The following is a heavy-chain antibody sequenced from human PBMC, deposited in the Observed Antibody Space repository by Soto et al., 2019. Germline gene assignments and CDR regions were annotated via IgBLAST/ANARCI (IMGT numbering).Heavy chain of an antibody. CDR3: AKDGGREGYFGNWFDP. CDR1: GGTFSNYA. CDR2: IIPIFGTR. Sequence: QVQLVQSGAEVKKPGSSVKVPCKASGGTFSNYAITWVRQAAGQGLEWLGRIIPIFGTRDYAQKFQGRVTISADESTTTDYMELSSLRSDDTAVYYCAKDGGREGYFGNWFDPWGEGTLVTVSS. D-gene: IGHD2-15*01. V-gene: IGHV1-69*15. J-gene: IGHJ5*02.